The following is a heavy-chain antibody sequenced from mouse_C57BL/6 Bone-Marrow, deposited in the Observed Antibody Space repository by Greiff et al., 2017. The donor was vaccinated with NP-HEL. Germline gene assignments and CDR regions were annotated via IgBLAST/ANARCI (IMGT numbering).Heavy chain of an antibody. D-gene: IGHD2-2*01. Sequence: EVQLVESGGGLVQPGGSLKLSCAASGFTFSDYGMAWVRQAPRKGPEWVAFISNLAYSIYYADTVTGRFTISRANAKNTLYLEMSSLRSEDAARYDCARHVDGYDEYFDVWGTGTTVTVSS. CDR3: ARHVDGYDEYFDV. CDR2: ISNLAYSI. J-gene: IGHJ1*03. CDR1: GFTFSDYG. V-gene: IGHV5-15*01.